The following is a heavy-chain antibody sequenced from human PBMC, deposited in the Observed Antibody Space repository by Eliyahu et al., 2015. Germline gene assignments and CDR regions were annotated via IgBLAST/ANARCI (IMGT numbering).Heavy chain of an antibody. Sequence: EAQLLESGGGLVQPGGSLXLXCXXXGFTFGNYDMSWXRQAPGKGLEWVSAISDRGPNTYFADSVKGRFTISRDISKNTLYLQMTSLRAEDTAVYFCAKQVYASGRQYFDDWGQGTLVTVSS. CDR1: GFTFGNYD. CDR3: AKQVYASGRQYFDD. J-gene: IGHJ4*02. CDR2: ISDRGPNT. V-gene: IGHV3-23*01. D-gene: IGHD6-19*01.